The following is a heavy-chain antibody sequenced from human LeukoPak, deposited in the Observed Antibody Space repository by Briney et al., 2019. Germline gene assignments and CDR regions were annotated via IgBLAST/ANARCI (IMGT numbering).Heavy chain of an antibody. CDR1: EYTFTGYY. CDR3: ARDPGYSSPRGDY. CDR2: INPNSGGT. J-gene: IGHJ4*02. D-gene: IGHD5-18*01. V-gene: IGHV1-2*02. Sequence: ASVKVSCKASEYTFTGYYMNWGRQAPGQGLKWLRWINPNSGGTHYAQKFQGRVTMNRDTSISTAYMELSRLRSDDTAVYYCARDPGYSSPRGDYWGQGTLVTVSS.